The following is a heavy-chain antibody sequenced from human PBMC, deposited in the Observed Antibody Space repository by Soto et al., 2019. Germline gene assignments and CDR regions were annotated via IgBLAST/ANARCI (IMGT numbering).Heavy chain of an antibody. CDR1: GFTFNNAW. CDR3: TRDIYYYYGMDV. V-gene: IGHV3-15*01. J-gene: IGHJ6*02. CDR2: IKSKTDGGTT. Sequence: GGSLRLSCAASGFTFNNAWMSWVRQAPGKGLEWVGRIKSKTDGGTTDYAAPVKGRFTISRDDSKNTLYLQMNSLKTEDTAVYYCTRDIYYYYGMDVWGQGTTVTVSS.